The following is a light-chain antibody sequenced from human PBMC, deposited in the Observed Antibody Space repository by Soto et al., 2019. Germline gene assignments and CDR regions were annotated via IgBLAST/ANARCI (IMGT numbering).Light chain of an antibody. CDR1: NSNIGAGYD. CDR2: GNN. CDR3: QSQAGSLSVSV. V-gene: IGLV1-40*01. J-gene: IGLJ3*02. Sequence: QSVLTQPPSVSGAPGQRVTISCTGSNSNIGAGYDVHWYKQLPRIAPKLLIYGNNIRPSRVPDRFSGSKFATSAYLTISGLQAEDEAEYYCQSQAGSLSVSVLGGGTKVNVL.